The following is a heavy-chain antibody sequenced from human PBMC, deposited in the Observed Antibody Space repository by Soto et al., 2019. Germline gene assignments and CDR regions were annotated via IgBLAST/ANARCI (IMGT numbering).Heavy chain of an antibody. CDR2: VYYSGST. CDR3: ALDRGGYYPFDH. Sequence: ASETLSLTCSVSGGSISSSGYYCTWIRQHPGKGLEWIGYVYYSGSTYYNPSLKSRVTISVDTSRNQFSLNLRSVTAADTAVYYCALDRGGYYPFDHWGQGTLVTVSS. J-gene: IGHJ4*02. CDR1: GGSISSSGYY. V-gene: IGHV4-31*03. D-gene: IGHD3-22*01.